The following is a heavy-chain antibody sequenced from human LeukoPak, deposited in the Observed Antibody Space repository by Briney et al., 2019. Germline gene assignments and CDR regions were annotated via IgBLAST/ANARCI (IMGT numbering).Heavy chain of an antibody. D-gene: IGHD6-13*01. CDR2: ISWNSGSI. V-gene: IGHV3-9*01. J-gene: IGHJ6*02. Sequence: HPGRSLRLSCAASGFTFDDCAMHWVRHAPGKGLEWVSGISWNSGSIGYADSVKGRLTISRDNAKNSLYLQMNSLRAEDTALYYCAKDKAAAANYGMDVWGQGTTVTVSS. CDR3: AKDKAAAANYGMDV. CDR1: GFTFDDCA.